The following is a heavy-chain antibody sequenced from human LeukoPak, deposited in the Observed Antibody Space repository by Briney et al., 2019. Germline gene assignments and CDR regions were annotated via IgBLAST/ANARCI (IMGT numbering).Heavy chain of an antibody. D-gene: IGHD3-10*01. CDR3: ARGRLRGTTRDAFHI. CDR1: GYTFTSYT. V-gene: IGHV7-4-1*02. Sequence: ASVKVSCKASGYTFTSYTLNWVRQAPGQGLEWMGWINANSENPTYAQGFTGRFVFSLDTSVSTAYLQINSLQPEDTAVYYCARGRLRGTTRDAFHIWGQGTMVTVSS. J-gene: IGHJ3*02. CDR2: INANSENP.